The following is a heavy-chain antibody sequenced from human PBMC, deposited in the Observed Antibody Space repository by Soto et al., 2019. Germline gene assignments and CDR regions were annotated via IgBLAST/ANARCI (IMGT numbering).Heavy chain of an antibody. CDR1: GGYIGSYD. V-gene: IGHV4-39*01. J-gene: IGHJ6*02. CDR2: IYYSEST. Sequence: PSVPLSLPCTVSGGYIGSYDWGWIRKPKGKGLEWIGTIYYSESTYYNPSLQSRVTISVDTSKNQFSLRLSSVTAADTAVYYCARLNGYCVSTNCHGYYGMDVWGQGTTVTVSS. D-gene: IGHD2-2*03. CDR3: ARLNGYCVSTNCHGYYGMDV.